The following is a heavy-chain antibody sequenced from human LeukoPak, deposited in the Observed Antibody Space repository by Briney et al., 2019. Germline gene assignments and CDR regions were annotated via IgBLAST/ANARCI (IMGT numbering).Heavy chain of an antibody. CDR3: ARGRMGAHYFDY. D-gene: IGHD1-26*01. J-gene: IGHJ4*02. CDR1: GGSISSYC. Sequence: PSETLSLTCTVSGGSISSYCWSWIRQPAGKGLEWIGRIYTSGSTNYNPSLKSRVTISIATSKNQFSLRLSSVTAADTAVYYCARGRMGAHYFDYWGQGTPVTVSS. V-gene: IGHV4-4*07. CDR2: IYTSGST.